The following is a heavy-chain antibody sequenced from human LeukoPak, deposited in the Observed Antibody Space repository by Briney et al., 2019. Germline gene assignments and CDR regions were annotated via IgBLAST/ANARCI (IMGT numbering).Heavy chain of an antibody. V-gene: IGHV1-69-2*01. CDR3: ATAGGIAAATDY. J-gene: IGHJ4*02. D-gene: IGHD6-13*01. CDR2: VDPEDGET. CDR1: GYTFTDYY. Sequence: GASVKVSCKASGYTFTDYYMHWVQQAPGKGLEWMGRVDPEDGETIYAEKFQGRVTITADTSTDTAYMELSSLRSEDTAVYYCATAGGIAAATDYWGQGTLVTVSS.